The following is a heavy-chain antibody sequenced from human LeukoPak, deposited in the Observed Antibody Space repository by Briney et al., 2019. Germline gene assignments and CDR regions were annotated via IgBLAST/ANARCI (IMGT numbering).Heavy chain of an antibody. V-gene: IGHV4-39*01. J-gene: IGHJ5*02. Sequence: SETLSLTCTVSGGSISSSSYYWGWIRQPPGKGLKWIGCIYYSGSPYYNPSLKSRITISVDTSKNQCSLKLSSVTAADTAVYYCARHRRYYDSSGYERGNWFDPWGQGTLVTVSS. CDR1: GGSISSSSYY. CDR3: ARHRRYYDSSGYERGNWFDP. D-gene: IGHD3-22*01. CDR2: IYYSGSP.